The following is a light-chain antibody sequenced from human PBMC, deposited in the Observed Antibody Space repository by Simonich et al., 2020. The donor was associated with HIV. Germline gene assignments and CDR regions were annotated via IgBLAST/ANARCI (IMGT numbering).Light chain of an antibody. CDR3: SSYTSSSTWV. CDR2: DVR. V-gene: IGLV2-14*02. Sequence: QSALTQPASVSGSPGQSITISCTGTSSDVGSYNLVSWYQQHPGKAPKLMIYDVRKRPSGVSNRVSGSKSGNTASLTISGLQAEDEADYYCSSYTSSSTWVFGGGTKLTVL. J-gene: IGLJ3*02. CDR1: SSDVGSYNL.